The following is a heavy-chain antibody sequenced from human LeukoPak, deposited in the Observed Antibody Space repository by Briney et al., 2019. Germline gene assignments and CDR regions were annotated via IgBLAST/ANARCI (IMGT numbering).Heavy chain of an antibody. CDR1: GYTFTGYY. V-gene: IGHV1-2*02. CDR3: ARGRRHCSGGSCYYSRWGQKYYYYYYMDV. CDR2: INPNSGGT. J-gene: IGHJ6*03. D-gene: IGHD2-15*01. Sequence: ASVKVSCKASGYTFTGYYMHWVRQAPGQGLEWMGWINPNSGGTNYAQKFQGRVTMTRDTSISTAYMELSRLRSDDTAVYYCARGRRHCSGGSCYYSRWGQKYYYYYYMDVWGKGTTVTVSS.